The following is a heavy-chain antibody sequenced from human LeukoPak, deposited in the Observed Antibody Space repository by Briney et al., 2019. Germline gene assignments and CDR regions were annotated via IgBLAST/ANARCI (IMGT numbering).Heavy chain of an antibody. CDR2: ISGSGVST. J-gene: IGHJ4*02. D-gene: IGHD6-19*01. Sequence: GGSLRLSCAASGFTFSSYAMSWVRQAPGKGLEWVSTISGSGVSTYYADSVKGRFTISRDNSKNTLYLQMISLRAEDTALYYCAKVRVGAVTGTGYFDYWGQGTLVTVSS. V-gene: IGHV3-23*01. CDR1: GFTFSSYA. CDR3: AKVRVGAVTGTGYFDY.